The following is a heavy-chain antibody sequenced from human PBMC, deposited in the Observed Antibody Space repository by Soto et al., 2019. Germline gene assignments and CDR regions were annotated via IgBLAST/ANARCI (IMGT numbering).Heavy chain of an antibody. CDR1: GFTFSSDA. Sequence: GGSLRLACAASGFTFSSDAMSWVRQAPGKGLEWVEAMSGSGGSTYYADSVKGQFTISRDHSKNTLYRRMNCLRAEDTAVSYCAKGGVEYSGYDPYDYWGQGTLGTVSS. CDR3: AKGGVEYSGYDPYDY. D-gene: IGHD5-12*01. V-gene: IGHV3-23*01. J-gene: IGHJ4*02. CDR2: MSGSGGST.